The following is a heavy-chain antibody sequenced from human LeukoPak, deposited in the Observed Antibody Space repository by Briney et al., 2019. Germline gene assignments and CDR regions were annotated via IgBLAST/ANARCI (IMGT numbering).Heavy chain of an antibody. V-gene: IGHV1-2*02. CDR3: ARERIQLWLRSNWFDP. J-gene: IGHJ5*02. CDR2: INPNSGGT. D-gene: IGHD5-18*01. Sequence: ASVKVSCKASGYTFTGYYMHWVRQAPGQGLELMGWINPNSGGTNYAQKFQGRVTMTRDTSISTAYMELSRLRSDDTAVYYCARERIQLWLRSNWFDPWGQGTLVTVSS. CDR1: GYTFTGYY.